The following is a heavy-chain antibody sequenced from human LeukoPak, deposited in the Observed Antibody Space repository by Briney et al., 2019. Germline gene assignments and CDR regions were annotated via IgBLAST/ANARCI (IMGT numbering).Heavy chain of an antibody. CDR1: GFTFSTHS. J-gene: IGHJ4*02. CDR2: ISSSSGII. D-gene: IGHD6-19*01. CDR3: ARNGIAVAGKGDY. Sequence: GGSLRLSCAASGFTFSTHSMNWVRQAPGKGLEWVSYISSSSGIIYYADSVKGRSTISRDNAKNSLYLQMNSLRVEDTAVYYCARNGIAVAGKGDYWGQGTLVTVSS. V-gene: IGHV3-48*01.